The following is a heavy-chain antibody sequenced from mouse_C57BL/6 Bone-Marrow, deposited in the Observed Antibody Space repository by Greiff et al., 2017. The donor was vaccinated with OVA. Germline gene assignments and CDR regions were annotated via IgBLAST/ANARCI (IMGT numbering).Heavy chain of an antibody. CDR1: GFTFSSYG. CDR2: ISSGGSYT. J-gene: IGHJ2*01. V-gene: IGHV5-6*01. Sequence: EVQLVESGGDLVKPGGSLKLSCAASGFTFSSYGMSWVRQTPDKRLEWVATISSGGSYTYYPDSVKGRFTISRDNAKNTLYLQMSRLKSEDTAMYYCARHGPYGNLFDYWGQGTTLTVSS. D-gene: IGHD2-1*01. CDR3: ARHGPYGNLFDY.